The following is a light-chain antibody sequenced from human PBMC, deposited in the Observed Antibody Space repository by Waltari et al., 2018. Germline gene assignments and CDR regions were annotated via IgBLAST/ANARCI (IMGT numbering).Light chain of an antibody. Sequence: QIVVTQEPSLTVSQGGTVTLTCASSTGAVTSGFYPNWFQQKPGQAPTPLIYSTNVKHSWTPARFSGSLLGDKAALTLSGVQPDDEADYYCLLYYGGSQLVFGGGTKLTVL. CDR3: LLYYGGSQLV. J-gene: IGLJ2*01. CDR2: STN. CDR1: TGAVTSGFY. V-gene: IGLV7-43*01.